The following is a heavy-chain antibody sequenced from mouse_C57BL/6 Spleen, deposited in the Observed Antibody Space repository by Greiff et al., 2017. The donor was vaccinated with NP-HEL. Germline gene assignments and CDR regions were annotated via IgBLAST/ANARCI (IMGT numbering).Heavy chain of an antibody. CDR3: ARGTFYGSDY. Sequence: VQLQQSGAELARPGASVKMSCKASGYTFTSYTMHWVKQRPGQGLDWIGYINPSSGYTKYNQKFKDKATLTADKSSSTAYMQLSSLTSEDSAVYYCARGTFYGSDYWGQGTTLTVSS. CDR1: GYTFTSYT. V-gene: IGHV1-4*01. CDR2: INPSSGYT. J-gene: IGHJ2*01. D-gene: IGHD1-1*01.